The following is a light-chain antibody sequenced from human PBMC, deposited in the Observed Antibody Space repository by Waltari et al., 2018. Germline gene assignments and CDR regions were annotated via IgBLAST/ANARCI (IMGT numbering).Light chain of an antibody. Sequence: QSALTQPRSVSGSPGQSVTISCTGASTNIGGYNYVSWYQQHPGKAPKLIIYDVTKRTSGVPYRFSGSKSGDTASLTISGLQAEDEADYYCCSYAGTSPFGTGTKVTVL. CDR1: STNIGGYNY. J-gene: IGLJ1*01. CDR3: CSYAGTSP. CDR2: DVT. V-gene: IGLV2-11*01.